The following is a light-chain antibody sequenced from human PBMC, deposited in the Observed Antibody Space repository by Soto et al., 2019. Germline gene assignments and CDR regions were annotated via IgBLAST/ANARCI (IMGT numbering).Light chain of an antibody. Sequence: QSALTQPRSVSGSPGQSVTISCTGTSSDVGGYNYVSWYQQHPDIAPKLMIYDVSKRPSGVPDRFSGSKSGNTASLTISGLQAEDEADYYCCSYAGSYTFVFGTGTKVTVL. J-gene: IGLJ1*01. CDR1: SSDVGGYNY. CDR3: CSYAGSYTFV. CDR2: DVS. V-gene: IGLV2-11*01.